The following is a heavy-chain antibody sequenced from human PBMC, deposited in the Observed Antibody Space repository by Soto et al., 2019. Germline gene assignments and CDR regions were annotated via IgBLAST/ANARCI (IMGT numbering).Heavy chain of an antibody. CDR3: ARVRGPRTWPYYMDV. CDR2: IYSGGST. CDR1: GFTVSSNY. Sequence: TGGSLRLSCAASGFTVSSNYMNWVRQAPGKGLEWVSVIYSGGSTYYADSVKGRFTISRDNSKNTLYLQMNSLRAEDTAVYYCARVRGPRTWPYYMDVWGKGTTVTVSS. D-gene: IGHD1-1*01. V-gene: IGHV3-66*01. J-gene: IGHJ6*03.